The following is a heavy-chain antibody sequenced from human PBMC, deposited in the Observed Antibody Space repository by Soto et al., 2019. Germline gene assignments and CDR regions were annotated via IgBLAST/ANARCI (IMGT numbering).Heavy chain of an antibody. V-gene: IGHV3-23*01. D-gene: IGHD3-3*01. J-gene: IGHJ4*02. CDR3: AKDLPHYDFWSGYYSY. CDR2: ISGSGGST. CDR1: GFTFSSYA. Sequence: GGSLRLSCAASGFTFSSYAMTWVRQAPGKGLEWVSGISGSGGSTYYADSVKGRFTISKDNSKNTLYLQMNSLRAEDTAVYYCAKDLPHYDFWSGYYSYWGQGTLVTVSS.